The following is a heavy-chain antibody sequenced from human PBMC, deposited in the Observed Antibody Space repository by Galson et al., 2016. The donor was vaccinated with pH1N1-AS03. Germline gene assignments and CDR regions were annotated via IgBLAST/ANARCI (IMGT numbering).Heavy chain of an antibody. V-gene: IGHV3-30*03. J-gene: IGHJ4*02. CDR3: TRGSGSGWYGSYYDY. CDR1: GFTFSSYG. D-gene: IGHD6-19*01. CDR2: ISYDGSYK. Sequence: SLRLSCAASGFTFSSYGMHWVRQAPGKGLEWVSVISYDGSYKNYADSVKGRFSISRDNSKNTLYLQMNSLRAEDTAVYYCTRGSGSGWYGSYYDYWGQGTLVPVSS.